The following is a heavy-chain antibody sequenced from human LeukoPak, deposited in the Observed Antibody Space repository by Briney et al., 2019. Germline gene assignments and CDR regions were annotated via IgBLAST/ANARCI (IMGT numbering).Heavy chain of an antibody. CDR2: VSGSGDKT. CDR1: GFTFSGYT. D-gene: IGHD3-22*01. V-gene: IGHV3-23*01. CDR3: ARDFHDSSGYYYDY. Sequence: GGSLRLSCAASGFTFSGYTMSWVRQAPGKGLEWVSAVSGSGDKTYYADSVKGRFTISSDNSKGTLYLQMNSLRAEDTALYYCARDFHDSSGYYYDYWGQGTLVTVSS. J-gene: IGHJ4*02.